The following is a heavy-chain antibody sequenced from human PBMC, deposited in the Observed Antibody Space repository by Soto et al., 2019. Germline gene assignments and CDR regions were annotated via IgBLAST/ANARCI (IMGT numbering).Heavy chain of an antibody. D-gene: IGHD3-16*01. CDR1: GDSTSNSNW. CDR2: VHYSGST. V-gene: IGHV4-4*02. Sequence: QVQLQESGPGLVKPSGTLSLTCAVSGDSTSNSNWWSWVRQPPGKGLEWIGEVHYSGSTNYNPSLKTRVTISIATSRNHFSLKVSPVTAADTAVYYCARRIYGDWYFDLWGRGTLVTVTS. CDR3: ARRIYGDWYFDL. J-gene: IGHJ2*01.